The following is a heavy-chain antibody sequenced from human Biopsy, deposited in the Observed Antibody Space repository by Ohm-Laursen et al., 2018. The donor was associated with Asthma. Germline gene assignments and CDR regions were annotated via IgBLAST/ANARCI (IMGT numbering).Heavy chain of an antibody. CDR3: ARDKPSHIDYYYGMDV. CDR1: GFTFSSYG. CDR2: ISYDGSNK. Sequence: SLRPSCAASGFTFSSYGMHWVRQAPGKGLEWVAVISYDGSNKYYADSVKGRFTISRDNSKNTLYLQMNSLRAEDTAVYYCARDKPSHIDYYYGMDVWGQGTTVTVSS. V-gene: IGHV3-30*03. J-gene: IGHJ6*02.